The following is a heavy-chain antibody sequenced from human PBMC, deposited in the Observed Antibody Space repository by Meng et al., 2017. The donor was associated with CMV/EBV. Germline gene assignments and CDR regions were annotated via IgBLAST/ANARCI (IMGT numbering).Heavy chain of an antibody. D-gene: IGHD3-22*01. V-gene: IGHV1-18*01. CDR1: CSTFSSCG. CDR3: ARGGRYYYDSSGYCDY. Sequence: VQRGQAGAVVKQPGVAGTGSCKASCSTFSSCGISCVRKASGQGLEWMEWISAYNGNTNYAQKLQGRVIMTTDTTTSTAYMELRSLRSDDTAVYYCARGGRYYYDSSGYCDYWGQGTLVTVSS. J-gene: IGHJ4*02. CDR2: ISAYNGNT.